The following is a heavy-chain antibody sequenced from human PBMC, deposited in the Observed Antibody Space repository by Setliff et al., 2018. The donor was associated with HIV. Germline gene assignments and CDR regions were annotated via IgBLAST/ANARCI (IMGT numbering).Heavy chain of an antibody. J-gene: IGHJ3*02. CDR3: ARAALRYCTSTSCPRVDAFDI. V-gene: IGHV3-21*04. CDR2: ISGSGGAI. Sequence: GGSLRLSCAASGFTFSDYPMNWVRQAPGKGLEWVTTISGSGGAIHYADSVKGRFTISRDNAKNSLYLQMNSVRADDTAVYYCARAALRYCTSTSCPRVDAFDIWGQGTMVTVSS. CDR1: GFTFSDYP. D-gene: IGHD2-2*01.